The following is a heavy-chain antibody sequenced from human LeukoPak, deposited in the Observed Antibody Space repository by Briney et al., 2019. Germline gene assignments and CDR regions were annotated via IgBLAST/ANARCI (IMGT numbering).Heavy chain of an antibody. J-gene: IGHJ5*02. V-gene: IGHV3-21*01. Sequence: GSLRLSCAASGFTFSSYSMNWVRQAPGKGLEWVSSISSSSSYIYYADSVKGRFTISRDNAKNSLYLQMNSLRAEDTAVYYCAREPDGYYDSSGYPWGQGTLVTVSS. CDR1: GFTFSSYS. D-gene: IGHD3-22*01. CDR3: AREPDGYYDSSGYP. CDR2: ISSSSSYI.